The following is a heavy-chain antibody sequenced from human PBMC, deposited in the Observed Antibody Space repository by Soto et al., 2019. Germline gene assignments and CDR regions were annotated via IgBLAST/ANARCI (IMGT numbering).Heavy chain of an antibody. CDR3: ATSGIAAAGTNHGAFDI. CDR2: IWYDGSNK. J-gene: IGHJ3*02. D-gene: IGHD6-13*01. V-gene: IGHV3-33*01. Sequence: PGGSLRLSCAASGFTFSSYGMHWVRQAPGKGLEWVAVIWYDGSNKYYADSVKGRFTISRDNSKNTLYLQMNSLRAEDTAVYYYATSGIAAAGTNHGAFDIWGQGTMVTVSS. CDR1: GFTFSSYG.